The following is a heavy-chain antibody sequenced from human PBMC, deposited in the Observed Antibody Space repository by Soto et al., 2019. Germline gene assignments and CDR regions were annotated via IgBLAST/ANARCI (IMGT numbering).Heavy chain of an antibody. V-gene: IGHV1-2*04. D-gene: IGHD6-13*01. CDR2: INPNSGGT. J-gene: IGHJ6*02. CDR3: ARSAAGPGYGMDV. CDR1: GYSFTGYY. Sequence: QLVQSGTEVKKPGASVKVSCKASGYSFTGYYIHWVRQAPRQGLEWLGWINPNSGGTNYAQKFQGWVTMTRDTSIITAYMELSRLRSDDTAVYYCARSAAGPGYGMDVWGQGTTVTVSS.